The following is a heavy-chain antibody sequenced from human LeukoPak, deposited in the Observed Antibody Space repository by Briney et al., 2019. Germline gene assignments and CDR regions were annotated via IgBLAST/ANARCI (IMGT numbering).Heavy chain of an antibody. D-gene: IGHD3-9*01. CDR2: IYYSGST. CDR3: ARGVLRYFDWLSDHYYYMDV. CDR1: GGSISSYY. Sequence: PSETLSLTCTVSGGSISSYYWSWIRQPPGKGLEWIGYIYYSGSTNYNPSLKSRVTISVDTSKNQFSLKLSSVTAADTAVYYCARGVLRYFDWLSDHYYYMDVWGKGTTVTVSS. V-gene: IGHV4-59*01. J-gene: IGHJ6*03.